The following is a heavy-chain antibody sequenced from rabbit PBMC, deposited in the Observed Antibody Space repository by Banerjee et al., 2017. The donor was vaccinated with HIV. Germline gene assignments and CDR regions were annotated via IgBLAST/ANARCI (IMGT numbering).Heavy chain of an antibody. D-gene: IGHD6-1*01. CDR2: IDPIFGSA. CDR1: GFSFSNKYV. Sequence: QEQLEESGGDLVKPEGSLTLTCTASGFSFSNKYVMCWVRQAPGKGLEWIGYIDPIFGSAYYASWVNGRFTISSHNAQNTLYLQLNSLTAADTATYFCVRDAGYAAYGYVDLNLWGPGTLVTVS. J-gene: IGHJ4*01. V-gene: IGHV1S45*01. CDR3: VRDAGYAAYGYVDLNL.